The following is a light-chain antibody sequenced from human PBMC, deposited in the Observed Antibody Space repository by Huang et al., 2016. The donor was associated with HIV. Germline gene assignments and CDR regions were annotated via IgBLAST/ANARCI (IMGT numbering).Light chain of an antibody. CDR2: GAS. Sequence: EIVMTQSPATLSVSPGESATLSCRASQTVSSSLAWYQQKPGQAPRLLIYGASTRATGIPARFSGSGSGTEFTLTISSLQSEDFAVYYCQQYNNWPLTFGPGTKVDIK. CDR1: QTVSSS. J-gene: IGKJ3*01. V-gene: IGKV3-15*01. CDR3: QQYNNWPLT.